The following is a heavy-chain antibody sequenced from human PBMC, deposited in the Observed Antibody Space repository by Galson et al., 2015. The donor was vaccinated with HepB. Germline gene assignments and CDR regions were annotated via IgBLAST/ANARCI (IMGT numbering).Heavy chain of an antibody. V-gene: IGHV1-69*13. CDR2: IIPIFGTA. CDR1: GGTFGSYA. D-gene: IGHD2-15*01. CDR3: ARGGDIVVVVAADDAFDI. J-gene: IGHJ3*02. Sequence: SVKVSCKASGGTFGSYAISWVRQAPGQGLEWMGGIIPIFGTANYAQKFQGRVTITADESTSTAYMELSSLRSEDTAVYYCARGGDIVVVVAADDAFDIWGQGTMVTVSS.